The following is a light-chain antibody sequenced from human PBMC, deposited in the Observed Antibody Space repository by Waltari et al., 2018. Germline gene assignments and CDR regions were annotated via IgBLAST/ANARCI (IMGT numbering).Light chain of an antibody. Sequence: VVLTQSPATLSVSPGESAIISCRASQSVSSNLAWYQQKPGQAPRLLIYDPSTRATSIPAKFRGSGSGTEFTLTINSLQSEDSATYYCQQYNRWPPITFGQGTRLEIK. V-gene: IGKV3-15*01. CDR1: QSVSSN. CDR2: DPS. J-gene: IGKJ5*01. CDR3: QQYNRWPPIT.